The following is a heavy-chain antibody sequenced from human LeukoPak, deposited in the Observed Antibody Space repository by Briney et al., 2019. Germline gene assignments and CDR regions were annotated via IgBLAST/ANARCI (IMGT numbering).Heavy chain of an antibody. J-gene: IGHJ4*02. V-gene: IGHV1-69*04. D-gene: IGHD3-22*01. CDR1: GGTFSSYA. CDR2: IIPILGIA. CDR3: ARERLQYYYDSSGYYVFDY. Sequence: GASVKVSCKASGGTFSSYAISRVRQAPGQGLEWMGRIIPILGIANYAQKFQGRVTITADKSTSTAYMELSSLRSEDTAVYYCARERLQYYYDSSGYYVFDYWGQGTLVTVSS.